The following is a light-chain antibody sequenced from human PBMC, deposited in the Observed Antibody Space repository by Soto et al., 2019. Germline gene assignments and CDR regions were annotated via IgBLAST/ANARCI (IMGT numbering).Light chain of an antibody. V-gene: IGKV3-15*01. J-gene: IGKJ4*01. Sequence: EIVMTQSPATLSVSPGERATLSCRASQSVNSNLAWYQQKPGQAPRLLIYGASTRATGIPARFSGSGSGTEFTLTISGRQSADSAVYYCQQYTNWPTRLTFGGGTKVDVK. CDR2: GAS. CDR1: QSVNSN. CDR3: QQYTNWPTRLT.